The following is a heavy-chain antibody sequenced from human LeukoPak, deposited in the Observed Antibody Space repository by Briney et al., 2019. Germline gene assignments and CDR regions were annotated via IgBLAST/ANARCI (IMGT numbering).Heavy chain of an antibody. CDR2: IYYSGST. J-gene: IGHJ4*02. CDR1: GGSISSCNYY. CDR3: ARHVRGTTRNYYFDY. Sequence: SETLSLTCTVSGGSISSCNYYWGRIPPPPGKGVEWIWSIYYSGSTYYNPSLKSRVTLSVDTYQNPFSLKRRSLTAPRPSVCYCARHVRGTTRNYYFDYWGQGTLVTVSS. V-gene: IGHV4-39*01. D-gene: IGHD1-1*01.